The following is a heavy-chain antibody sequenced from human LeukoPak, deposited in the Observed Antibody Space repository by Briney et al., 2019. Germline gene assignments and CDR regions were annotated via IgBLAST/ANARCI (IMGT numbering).Heavy chain of an antibody. CDR2: ISSSSSGI. CDR1: GFTFSSYG. Sequence: GGSLILSCTASGFTFSSYGMNWVRQAPGKGLKWVSYISSSSSGINYADSVKGRFTISRDNAKNSLFLQMNSLRDEDTAVYYCARGGWARPDYWGQGTLVTVSS. V-gene: IGHV3-48*02. CDR3: ARGGWARPDY. D-gene: IGHD3-10*01. J-gene: IGHJ4*02.